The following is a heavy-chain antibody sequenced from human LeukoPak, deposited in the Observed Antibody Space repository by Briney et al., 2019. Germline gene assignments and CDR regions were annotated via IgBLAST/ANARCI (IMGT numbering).Heavy chain of an antibody. CDR3: ARGPSYYDFWSGYSYGY. CDR2: IYYTGST. D-gene: IGHD3-3*01. J-gene: IGHJ4*02. V-gene: IGHV4-31*03. CDR1: GASISSGNSY. Sequence: SQTLSLTCTVSGASISSGNSYWTWIRQHPGKGLEWIGYIYYTGSTYYNPSLKSRLGISVDTSKNQFSLKLSSVTAADTAVYYCARGPSYYDFWSGYSYGYWGQGTLVTVSS.